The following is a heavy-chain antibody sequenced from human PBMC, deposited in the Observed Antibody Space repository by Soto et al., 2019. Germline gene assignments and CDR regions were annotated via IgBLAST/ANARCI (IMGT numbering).Heavy chain of an antibody. CDR1: GFTFSSYV. J-gene: IGHJ4*02. CDR3: EKDRMVAGVQSYLDC. CDR2: ISYDGSNK. V-gene: IGHV3-30*18. D-gene: IGHD6-19*01. Sequence: QVQLVESGGDVVQPGKSLRLSCAGSGFTFSSYVMARVRKAPGKGLESVAVISYDGSNKYYADSVKGRFTISGDYSKNTMNLQISRRIADHTAVNYCEKDRMVAGVQSYLDCWGQGTLVAVSS.